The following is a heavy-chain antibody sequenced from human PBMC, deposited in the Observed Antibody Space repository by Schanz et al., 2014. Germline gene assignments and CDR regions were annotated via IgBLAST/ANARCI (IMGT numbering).Heavy chain of an antibody. V-gene: IGHV3-23*01. D-gene: IGHD2-15*01. CDR1: GFNFSDYA. CDR3: APGNTAESCYSAGPAIDY. J-gene: IGHJ4*02. Sequence: EVHLLESGGGLVPPGGSLRLSCAASGFNFSDYAMCWVRQAPGKGLEWVSTMCTSGCTNYAESVKGRFTISRDNSKNTLFLHMNSLSAEDTAVYCYAPGNTAESCYSAGPAIDYWGQGTLVTVSS. CDR2: MCTSGCT.